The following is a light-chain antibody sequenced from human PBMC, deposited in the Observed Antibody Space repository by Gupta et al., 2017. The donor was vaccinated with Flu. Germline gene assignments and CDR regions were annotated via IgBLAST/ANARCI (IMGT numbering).Light chain of an antibody. CDR1: SSNTGVGYV. CDR2: GNN. CDR3: QSYDISLSAWV. V-gene: IGLV1-40*01. Sequence: SVLTPLPSVSGDPGQRVIMSWSGSSSNTGVGYVVNWYRQLPGEAPKLLIFGNNNRPSGVPDRFSVSKSGTSASLAITGIQTEDEAVYYCQSYDISLSAWVFGGGTRVTVL. J-gene: IGLJ3*02.